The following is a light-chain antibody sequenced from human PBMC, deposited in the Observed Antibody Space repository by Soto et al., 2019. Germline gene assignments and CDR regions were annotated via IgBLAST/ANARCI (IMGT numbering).Light chain of an antibody. J-gene: IGKJ1*01. CDR1: QSVSSSF. Sequence: EIVLTHSPGTLSLSPWEGATLSCSASQSVSSSFLAWYQQKPGQAPRLLIYGASSRATGIPDRFSGSGSGTDFTLTISRLEPEDFAVYHCQQYESSPRTFGQGTKVDIK. CDR2: GAS. CDR3: QQYESSPRT. V-gene: IGKV3-20*01.